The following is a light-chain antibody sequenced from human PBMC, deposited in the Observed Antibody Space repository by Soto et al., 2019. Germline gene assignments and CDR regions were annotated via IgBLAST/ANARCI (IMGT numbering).Light chain of an antibody. CDR2: GAS. Sequence: IVLTQSPGTLSLSPGERATLSCRASQSVRTSQLAWYQQKPGQAPRLLIFGASSRATGIPDRFSGSGSGTEFTLTISSLQPDDFATYYCQQYNSYLVTFGGGTKVDI. V-gene: IGKV3-20*01. J-gene: IGKJ4*01. CDR1: QSVRTSQ. CDR3: QQYNSYLVT.